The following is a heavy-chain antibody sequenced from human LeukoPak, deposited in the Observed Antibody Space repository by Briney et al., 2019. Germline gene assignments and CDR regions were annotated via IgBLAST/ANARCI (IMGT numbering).Heavy chain of an antibody. Sequence: PSETLSLTCAVSGGSISSGGYSWSWIRQPPGKGLEWIGYIYHSGSTYYNPSLKSRVTISVDRSKNQFSLKLSSVTAVDTAVYYCASRDSSGYYYVYYFDYWGQGTLVTVSS. V-gene: IGHV4-30-2*01. J-gene: IGHJ4*02. CDR1: GGSISSGGYS. CDR3: ASRDSSGYYYVYYFDY. D-gene: IGHD3-22*01. CDR2: IYHSGST.